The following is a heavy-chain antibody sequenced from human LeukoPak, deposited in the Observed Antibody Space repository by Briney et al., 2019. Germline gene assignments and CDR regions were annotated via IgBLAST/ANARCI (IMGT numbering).Heavy chain of an antibody. D-gene: IGHD2-15*01. CDR2: IYYNGST. Sequence: SETLSLTCTVSGGSIRYYYWSWIRQSPGKGLEWIGYIYYNGSTNHNPSLKSRVTISVDMSKNQFSLKMSSVTAADTAVYYCARKGGLFDYWGQGRLVTVSS. CDR3: ARKGGLFDY. CDR1: GGSIRYYY. J-gene: IGHJ4*02. V-gene: IGHV4-59*01.